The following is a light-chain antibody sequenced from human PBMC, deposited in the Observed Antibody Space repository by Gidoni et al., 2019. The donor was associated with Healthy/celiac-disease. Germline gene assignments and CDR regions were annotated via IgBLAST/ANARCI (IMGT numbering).Light chain of an antibody. V-gene: IGKV1-39*01. J-gene: IGKJ4*02. Sequence: DIQMTHSPSSLSASVGDRVTIPCHASQIISSYLNWYHQKPGKAPKLLIYAASSLQSGVPSRFSGSGSGTDFTLTISSLQPEDFAIYYCQQSYSTRITFGGGTKVEIK. CDR2: AAS. CDR3: QQSYSTRIT. CDR1: QIISSY.